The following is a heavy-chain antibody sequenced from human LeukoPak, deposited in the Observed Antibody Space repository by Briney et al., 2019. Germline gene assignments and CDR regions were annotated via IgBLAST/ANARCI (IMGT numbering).Heavy chain of an antibody. Sequence: SETLSVTCTVSGGSISSYYWSWIRQPPGKGLEWIGYIYYSGSTNYNPSLKSRVTISADTSKNQFSLKLSSVTAADTAVYHCARRGYSNGFYYFDYWGQGTLVTVSS. D-gene: IGHD3-22*01. CDR3: ARRGYSNGFYYFDY. CDR1: GGSISSYY. J-gene: IGHJ4*02. CDR2: IYYSGST. V-gene: IGHV4-59*01.